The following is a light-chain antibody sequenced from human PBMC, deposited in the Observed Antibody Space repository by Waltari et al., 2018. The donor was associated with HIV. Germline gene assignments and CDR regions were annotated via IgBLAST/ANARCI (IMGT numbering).Light chain of an antibody. CDR1: SSDVGGYHY. J-gene: IGLJ1*01. Sequence: QSALTQPRSVSGSPGQSVTISCTGTSSDVGGYHYGSWYQHHPDKAPKVIIYDVSKRPSGVPDRCAGSKSGNTASLTISGLQAEDEAVYYCCSYAGRYTYVFGTGTTVTVL. CDR3: CSYAGRYTYV. V-gene: IGLV2-11*01. CDR2: DVS.